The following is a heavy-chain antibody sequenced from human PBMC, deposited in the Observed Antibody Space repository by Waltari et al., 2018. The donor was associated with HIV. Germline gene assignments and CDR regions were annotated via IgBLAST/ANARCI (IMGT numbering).Heavy chain of an antibody. CDR1: GYSISSGYY. J-gene: IGHJ4*02. D-gene: IGHD1-26*01. Sequence: QVQLQESGPGLVKPSETLSLTCAVSGYSISSGYYWGWIRQPPGKGLEWIGRFYHSGSTYYNPSLKSRVTISVDTSKNQFSLKLSSVTAADTAVYYCARVYGYSGSYPGAPDDYWGQGTLVTVSS. V-gene: IGHV4-38-2*01. CDR2: FYHSGST. CDR3: ARVYGYSGSYPGAPDDY.